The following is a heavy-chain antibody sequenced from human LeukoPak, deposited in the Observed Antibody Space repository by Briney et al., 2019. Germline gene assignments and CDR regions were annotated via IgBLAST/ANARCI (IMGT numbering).Heavy chain of an antibody. CDR3: ARDSSSQPLGFDY. J-gene: IGHJ4*02. V-gene: IGHV4-39*07. D-gene: IGHD6-13*01. CDR2: IYYSGST. CDR1: VDSISSSISN. Sequence: SETLSLTCTDSVDSISSSISNWGWIRQPPGKGLEWIGSIYYSGSTHYNPSLKSRVTISVDTSKNQFSLKLSSVTAADTAVYYCARDSSSQPLGFDYWGQGTLVTVSS.